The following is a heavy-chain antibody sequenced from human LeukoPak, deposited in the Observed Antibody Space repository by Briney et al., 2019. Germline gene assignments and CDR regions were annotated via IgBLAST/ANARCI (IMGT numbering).Heavy chain of an antibody. CDR1: GGTISSYY. CDR2: VYYSGST. Sequence: SETLSLTCTVSGGTISSYYWSWIRQPPGKGLEWIGYVYYSGSTNYNPSLKSRVTISVDTSKNQFSLKLSSVTAADTAVYYCAREETDWFDPWGQGTLVTVSS. V-gene: IGHV4-59*01. D-gene: IGHD2-21*02. J-gene: IGHJ5*02. CDR3: AREETDWFDP.